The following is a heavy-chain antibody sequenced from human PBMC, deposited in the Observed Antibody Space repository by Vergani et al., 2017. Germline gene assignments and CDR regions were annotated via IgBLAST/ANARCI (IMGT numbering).Heavy chain of an antibody. CDR2: IYTSGST. Sequence: QVQLQESGPGLVQPSETLSLTCTVSGGSISSYYWSWIRQPAGKGLEWIGRIYTSGSTNYHPSLKSRVTMSIDTSKNQFSLKLSSVTAADTAVYYCARHPVYCTNGVCYTLDSGYENYFDYWGQGTLVTVSS. J-gene: IGHJ4*02. CDR1: GGSISSYY. CDR3: ARHPVYCTNGVCYTLDSGYENYFDY. D-gene: IGHD2-8*01. V-gene: IGHV4-4*07.